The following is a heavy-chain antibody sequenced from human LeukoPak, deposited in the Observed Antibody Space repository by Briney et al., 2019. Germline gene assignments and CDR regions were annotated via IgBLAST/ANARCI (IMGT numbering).Heavy chain of an antibody. CDR1: GFTFTSSA. CDR3: AADFSRGGRLGELSLRGDYYYYYMDV. D-gene: IGHD3-16*02. J-gene: IGHJ6*03. V-gene: IGHV1-58*02. Sequence: SVKVSCKASGFTFTSSAMQWVRQARGQRLEWIGWIVVGSGNTNYAQKFQERVTITRDMSTSTAYMELSSLRSEDTAVYYCAADFSRGGRLGELSLRGDYYYYYMDVWGKGTTVTVSS. CDR2: IVVGSGNT.